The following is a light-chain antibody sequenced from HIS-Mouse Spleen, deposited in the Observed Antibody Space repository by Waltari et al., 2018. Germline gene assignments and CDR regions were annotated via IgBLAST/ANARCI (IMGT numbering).Light chain of an antibody. J-gene: IGKJ1*01. CDR3: QQSYSTPGT. V-gene: IGKV1-39*01. Sequence: DIQMTQSPSSLSASVGDRVTITSRASQSISSYLNWYQQKPGKAPKLLIYAASSLQSGVPSRFSGSGSGTDFTLTISSLQPEDFATYYCQQSYSTPGTFGQGTKVEIK. CDR1: QSISSY. CDR2: AAS.